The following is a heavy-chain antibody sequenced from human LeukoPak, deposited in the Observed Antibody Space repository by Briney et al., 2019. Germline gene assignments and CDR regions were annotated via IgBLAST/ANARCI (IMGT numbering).Heavy chain of an antibody. CDR3: ARVGAGNCCFFNY. J-gene: IGHJ4*02. CDR2: INPNGGGT. Sequence: ASVKVSCKASGYTFTGYYIHWVRQAPGEGLGWMGWINPNGGGTSYAQKFQGRVTMTGDTSISTAYMDLSRLRSDDTAVYYCARVGAGNCCFFNYWGQGTLVTVSS. CDR1: GYTFTGYY. V-gene: IGHV1-2*02. D-gene: IGHD2-15*01.